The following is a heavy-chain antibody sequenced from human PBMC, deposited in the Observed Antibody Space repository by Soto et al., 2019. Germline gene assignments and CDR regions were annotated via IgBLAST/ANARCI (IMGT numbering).Heavy chain of an antibody. CDR1: GGSISSGDYY. J-gene: IGHJ4*02. D-gene: IGHD2-8*02. CDR3: ARDMRVPGGDFFDY. CDR2: IYYRGST. V-gene: IGHV4-30-4*01. Sequence: PSETLSLTCTVSGGSISSGDYYWSWIRQPPGKGLEWIGYIYYRGSTYYNPSLKSRVTISVDKSKNQFSLKLSSVTAADTAVYYCARDMRVPGGDFFDYWGQGTLVTVSS.